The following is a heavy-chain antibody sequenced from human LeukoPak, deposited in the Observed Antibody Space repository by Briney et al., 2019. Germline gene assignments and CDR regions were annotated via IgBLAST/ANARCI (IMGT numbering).Heavy chain of an antibody. Sequence: ASVKVSCKASGYTFTGYFMHWVRQAPGQGLEWMGWINPNIGDASYAQKFQGRVTMTRDRSINTAYMELSRLTSDDTAVYYCARMDLDGGDSIGFDSWGQGTRSPSPQ. CDR1: GYTFTGYF. V-gene: IGHV1-2*02. CDR3: ARMDLDGGDSIGFDS. J-gene: IGHJ5*01. D-gene: IGHD2-21*02. CDR2: INPNIGDA.